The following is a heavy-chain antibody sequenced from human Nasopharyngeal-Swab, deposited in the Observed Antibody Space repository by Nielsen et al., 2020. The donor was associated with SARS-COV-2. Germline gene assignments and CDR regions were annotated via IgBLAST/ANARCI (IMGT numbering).Heavy chain of an antibody. Sequence: SETLSLTCAVYGGSFSGYYWSWIRQSPGEGLEWLGEISRSGRTNSNPSLNSRVPISLDTSKNKFSLKVTSVTAAYTAVYYCARQGVPIRGWFKDYDMTAYEYWGQGTLVTVSS. V-gene: IGHV4-34*01. CDR1: GGSFSGYY. J-gene: IGHJ4*02. CDR3: ARQGVPIRGWFKDYDMTAYEY. D-gene: IGHD3-22*01. CDR2: ISRSGRT.